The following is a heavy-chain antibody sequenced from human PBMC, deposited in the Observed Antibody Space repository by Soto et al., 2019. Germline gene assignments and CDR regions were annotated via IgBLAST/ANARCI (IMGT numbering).Heavy chain of an antibody. CDR1: GGSMSSYY. J-gene: IGHJ4*02. CDR2: IYYSGST. D-gene: IGHD6-19*01. CDR3: ARRRYSSGWSVGGDYYFDY. Sequence: SQTLSLTCTLSGGSMSSYYWSWIRQPPGNGLEWIGYIYYSGSTNYNPSLKSRVTISVDTSKNQFSLKLSSVTAADTAVYYCARRRYSSGWSVGGDYYFDYWGQGTLVTVSS. V-gene: IGHV4-59*08.